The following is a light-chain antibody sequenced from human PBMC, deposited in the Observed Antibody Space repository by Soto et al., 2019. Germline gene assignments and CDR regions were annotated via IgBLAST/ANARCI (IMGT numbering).Light chain of an antibody. Sequence: EMVVTQSPATLSVSPGERVTLSCSTSQDVSSKLAWYQQKPGQPPSLLIYDASTRATGTPARFSGSGSGTEFTLAVSSLQSEDYALYFCQQYIRWPPTFGGGTKVEIK. CDR3: QQYIRWPPT. V-gene: IGKV3D-15*01. CDR2: DAS. CDR1: QDVSSK. J-gene: IGKJ4*01.